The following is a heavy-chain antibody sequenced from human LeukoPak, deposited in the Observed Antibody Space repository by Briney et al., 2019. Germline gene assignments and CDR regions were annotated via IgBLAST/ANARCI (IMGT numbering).Heavy chain of an antibody. Sequence: PGGSLRLSCAASGFTFNNYAMNWVRQAPGKGLEWVSALSGSGSNTYYADSVKGRFTISRDNSRNTLYLQINSLRAEDTPVYYCAKDGGGWYTSGWYYFDYWGQGTLVTVSS. CDR2: LSGSGSNT. D-gene: IGHD6-19*01. J-gene: IGHJ4*02. V-gene: IGHV3-23*01. CDR3: AKDGGGWYTSGWYYFDY. CDR1: GFTFNNYA.